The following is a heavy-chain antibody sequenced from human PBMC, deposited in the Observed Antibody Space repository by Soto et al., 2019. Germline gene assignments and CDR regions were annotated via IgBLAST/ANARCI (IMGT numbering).Heavy chain of an antibody. V-gene: IGHV4-31*03. CDR3: ARPDSSSWAAPFGS. J-gene: IGHJ4*02. Sequence: SETLSLTCTVSGGSISSGGYYWSWIRQHPGKGLEWIGYIYYSGSTYYNPSLKSRVTISVDTSKNQFSLKLSSVTAADTAVYYCARPDSSSWAAPFGSWGQGTMVTVS. CDR2: IYYSGST. CDR1: GGSISSGGYY. D-gene: IGHD6-13*01.